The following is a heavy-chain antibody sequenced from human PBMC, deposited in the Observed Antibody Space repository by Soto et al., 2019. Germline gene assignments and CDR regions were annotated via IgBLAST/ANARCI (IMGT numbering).Heavy chain of an antibody. D-gene: IGHD2-15*01. CDR2: IYSGGST. V-gene: IGHV3-66*01. CDR3: ASYHSVVVAATDAFDI. Sequence: GGSLRLSCAASGFTVSSNYMSWVRQAPGKGLEWVSVIYSGGSTYYADSVKGRFTISRDNSKNTLYLQMNSLRAEDKAVYYCASYHSVVVAATDAFDIWGQGTMVTVSS. CDR1: GFTVSSNY. J-gene: IGHJ3*02.